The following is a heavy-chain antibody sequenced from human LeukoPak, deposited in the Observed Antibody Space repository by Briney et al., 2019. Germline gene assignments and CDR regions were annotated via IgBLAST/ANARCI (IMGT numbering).Heavy chain of an antibody. V-gene: IGHV4-31*03. J-gene: IGHJ6*02. CDR1: GGSISSGGYY. Sequence: SQTLSLTCTVSGGSISSGGYYWSWIRQHPGKGLEWIGYIYYSGSTYYNPSLKSRVTISVDTSKNQFSLKLSSVTAADTAVYYCARWGQQLGKPPNYYGMDVWVQGTTVTVSS. CDR2: IYYSGST. D-gene: IGHD6-13*01. CDR3: ARWGQQLGKPPNYYGMDV.